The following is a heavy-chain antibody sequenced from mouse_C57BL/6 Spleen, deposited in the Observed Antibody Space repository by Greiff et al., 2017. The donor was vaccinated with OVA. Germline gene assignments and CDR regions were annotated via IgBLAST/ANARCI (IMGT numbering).Heavy chain of an antibody. D-gene: IGHD1-3*01. CDR2: ISDGGSYT. V-gene: IGHV5-4*01. CDR1: GFTFSSYA. Sequence: EVQLVESGGGLVKPGGSLKLSCAASGFTFSSYAMSWVRQTPAKRLEWVATISDGGSYTYYPDNVKGRFTISRDNAKNNLYLQMSHLKSEDTAMYYCARDDNSTWFAYWGQGTLVTVSA. J-gene: IGHJ3*01. CDR3: ARDDNSTWFAY.